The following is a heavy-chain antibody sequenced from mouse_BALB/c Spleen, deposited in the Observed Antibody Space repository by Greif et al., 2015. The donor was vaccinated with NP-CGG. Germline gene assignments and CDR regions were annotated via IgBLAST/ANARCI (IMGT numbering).Heavy chain of an antibody. CDR2: IYPGNVNT. CDR3: ANYMCDYYAMDY. V-gene: IGHV1S56*01. Sequence: QVQLKQSGPELVKPGASVRISCKASGYTFTSYYIHWVKQRPGQGLEWIGWIYPGNVNTKYNEKFKGKATLTADKSSSTAYMQLSSLTSEDSAVYFCANYMCDYYAMDYWGQGTSVTVSS. D-gene: IGHD2-12*01. J-gene: IGHJ4*01. CDR1: GYTFTSYY.